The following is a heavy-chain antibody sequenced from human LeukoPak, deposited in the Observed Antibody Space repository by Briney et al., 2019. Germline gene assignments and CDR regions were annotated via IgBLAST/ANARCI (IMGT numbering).Heavy chain of an antibody. Sequence: GGSLRLSCVASGFTFSSSAMSWVRQVPGKGLEWVSGISASGGSTYYADSVRGRFTISRDNSKNTLYLQMNSLRAEDTAVYYCARGDDSSGTIFDYWGQGTLVTVSS. V-gene: IGHV3-23*01. CDR3: ARGDDSSGTIFDY. CDR2: ISASGGST. CDR1: GFTFSSSA. D-gene: IGHD3-22*01. J-gene: IGHJ4*02.